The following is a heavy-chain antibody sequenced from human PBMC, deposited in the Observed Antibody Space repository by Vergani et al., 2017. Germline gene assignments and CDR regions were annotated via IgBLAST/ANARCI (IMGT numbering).Heavy chain of an antibody. Sequence: EVQLLQSGGGVIQPGGSVRLSCAASGFTFSACPMTWVRQAPGKGLDWVSAISPCYPSTYYADSVKGRFTISRDNSKNMLYLQMNSLRAEDTAVYYCARLSYDTTPYLQRGYDCWGQGTLVSVSS. CDR1: GFTFSACP. CDR3: ARLSYDTTPYLQRGYDC. CDR2: ISPCYPST. V-gene: IGHV3-23*01. J-gene: IGHJ4*02. D-gene: IGHD3-22*01.